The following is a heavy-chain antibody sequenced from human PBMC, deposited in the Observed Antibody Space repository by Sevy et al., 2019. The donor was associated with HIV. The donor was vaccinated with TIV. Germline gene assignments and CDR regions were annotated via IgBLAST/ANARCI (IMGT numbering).Heavy chain of an antibody. CDR1: GYSFITYS. Sequence: ASVKVSCKASGYSFITYSLHWVRQAPGQGLEWMAWINPNNGAAIYAQTFQGRVTVTRDTSINTVYMEMSSLTSDDTAVYYCAREIWKFDLWGQGTLVTDSS. J-gene: IGHJ4*02. V-gene: IGHV1-2*02. D-gene: IGHD1-1*01. CDR2: INPNNGAA. CDR3: AREIWKFDL.